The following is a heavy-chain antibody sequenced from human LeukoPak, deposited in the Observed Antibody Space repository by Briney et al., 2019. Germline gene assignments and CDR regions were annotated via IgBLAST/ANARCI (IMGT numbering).Heavy chain of an antibody. Sequence: ASVKVSCKASGGTFSSYAISWVRQAPGQGLEWMGGIIPIFGTANYAQKFQGRVTITTDESTSTANMELSSLRSEDTAVYYCAREAYSDAFDIWGQGTMVTVSS. CDR3: AREAYSDAFDI. CDR1: GGTFSSYA. J-gene: IGHJ3*02. D-gene: IGHD2-21*01. V-gene: IGHV1-69*05. CDR2: IIPIFGTA.